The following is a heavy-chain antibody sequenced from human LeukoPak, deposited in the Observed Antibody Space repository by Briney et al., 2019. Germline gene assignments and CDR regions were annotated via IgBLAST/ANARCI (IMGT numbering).Heavy chain of an antibody. CDR1: GGSISSSTFY. J-gene: IGHJ4*02. V-gene: IGHV4-39*07. CDR3: ASRHSSGWYVSY. D-gene: IGHD6-19*01. Sequence: PSETLSLTCTVSGGSISSSTFYWGWIRQPPGKGLEWIGSLYYSGSTYYNPSLKSRVTISVDTSKNQFSLKLSSVTAADTAVYYCASRHSSGWYVSYWGQGTLVTVSS. CDR2: LYYSGST.